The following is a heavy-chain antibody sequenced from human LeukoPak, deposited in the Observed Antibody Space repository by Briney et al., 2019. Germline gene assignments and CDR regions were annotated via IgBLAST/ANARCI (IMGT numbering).Heavy chain of an antibody. J-gene: IGHJ6*03. D-gene: IGHD6-6*01. V-gene: IGHV3-30*02. CDR2: IRYDGSNK. CDR3: ARSSSRPTYYYYYMDV. CDR1: GFTFSTYG. Sequence: GRSLRLSCAASGFTFSTYGMDWVRQAPGKGLEWVAFIRYDGSNKYYADSVKGRFTISRDNSKNTLYLQMNSLRAEYTALYYCARSSSRPTYYYYYMDVWGKGTTVTVSS.